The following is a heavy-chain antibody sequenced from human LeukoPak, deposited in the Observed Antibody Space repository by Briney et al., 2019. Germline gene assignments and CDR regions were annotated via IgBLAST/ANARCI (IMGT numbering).Heavy chain of an antibody. D-gene: IGHD3-22*01. CDR3: ARDPAMIVPDY. J-gene: IGHJ4*02. V-gene: IGHV3-30-3*01. CDR2: ISYDGSNK. CDR1: GFTLGSYA. Sequence: GPSLRPSCAATGFTLGSYAMHSVRHAPGKGLEWVAVISYDGSNKYYADSVKGRFTISRDNSKNTLYLQMNSLRAEDTAVYYCARDPAMIVPDYWGQGTLVTVSS.